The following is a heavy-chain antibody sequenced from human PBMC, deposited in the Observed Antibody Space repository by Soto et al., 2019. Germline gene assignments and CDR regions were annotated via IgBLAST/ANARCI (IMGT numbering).Heavy chain of an antibody. D-gene: IGHD2-15*01. CDR3: ARVSYSRAFDI. V-gene: IGHV3-48*03. CDR1: GFTFSSYE. Sequence: VGSLRLSCAASGFTFSSYEMNWVRQAPGKGLEWVSYISSSGSTIYYADSVKGRFTISRDNAKNSLYLQMNSLRAEDTAVYYCARVSYSRAFDIWGQGTKVTVSS. J-gene: IGHJ3*02. CDR2: ISSSGSTI.